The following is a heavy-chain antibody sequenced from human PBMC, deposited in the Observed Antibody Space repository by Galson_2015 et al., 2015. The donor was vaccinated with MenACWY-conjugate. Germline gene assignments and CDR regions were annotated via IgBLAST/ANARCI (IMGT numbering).Heavy chain of an antibody. Sequence: SVKVSCKASGGTFSSYAISWVRQAPGQGLEWMGRIIPILGIANYAQKFQGRVTITADKSTSTAYMELSSLRSEDTAVDYCARVGGGYCSGGSCYPGPWGQGTLVTVSS. D-gene: IGHD2-15*01. CDR1: GGTFSSYA. V-gene: IGHV1-69*04. J-gene: IGHJ5*02. CDR3: ARVGGGYCSGGSCYPGP. CDR2: IIPILGIA.